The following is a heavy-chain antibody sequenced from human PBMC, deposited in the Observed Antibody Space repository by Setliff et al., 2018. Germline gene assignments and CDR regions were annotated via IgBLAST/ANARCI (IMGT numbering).Heavy chain of an antibody. D-gene: IGHD3-16*02. CDR1: GITLSYSA. CDR2: MQTDGITK. J-gene: IGHJ4*02. Sequence: GGSLRLSCEVSGITLSYSALDWIRQTPGKGLEWVAFMQTDGITKNYADSVKGRFTMSRDNAKNSVYLQMNSLRAEDTAVYYCAKDPSWVDLGELSSPDYWGQGTLVTVSS. CDR3: AKDPSWVDLGELSSPDY. V-gene: IGHV3-30*02.